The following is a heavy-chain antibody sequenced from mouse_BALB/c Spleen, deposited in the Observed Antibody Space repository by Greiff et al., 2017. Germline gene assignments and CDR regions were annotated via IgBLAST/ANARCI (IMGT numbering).Heavy chain of an antibody. J-gene: IGHJ3*01. Sequence: VQLVESGAELVRPGASVTLSCKASGYTFTDYEMHWVKQTPVHGLEWIGAIDPETGGTAYNQKFKGKATLTADKSSSTAYMELRSLTSEDSAVYYCTRSLDYDEGVFAYWGQGTLVTVSA. CDR1: GYTFTDYE. CDR2: IDPETGGT. D-gene: IGHD2-4*01. CDR3: TRSLDYDEGVFAY. V-gene: IGHV1-15*01.